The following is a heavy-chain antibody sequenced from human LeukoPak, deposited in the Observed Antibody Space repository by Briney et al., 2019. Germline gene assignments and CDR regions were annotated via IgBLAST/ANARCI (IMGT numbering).Heavy chain of an antibody. J-gene: IGHJ3*02. D-gene: IGHD3-10*01. V-gene: IGHV4-39*01. CDR1: GGPISSGGYY. CDR2: INHSGST. CDR3: ARVRGDAFDI. Sequence: SETLSLTCTVSGGPISSGGYYWSWIRQPPGKGLEWIGEINHSGSTNYNPSLKSRVTISIDTSKSQFSLNLTSVTAADTAVYYCARVRGDAFDIWGQGTMFTVSS.